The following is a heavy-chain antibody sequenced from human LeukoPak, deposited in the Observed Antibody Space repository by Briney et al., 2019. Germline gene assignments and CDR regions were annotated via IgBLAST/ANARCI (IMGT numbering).Heavy chain of an antibody. CDR2: INPNSCDT. V-gene: IGHV1-2*02. Sequence: ASVKVSCKTSGYTFTGYYLHWVRQAPGQGLEWMGWINPNSCDTTYTQKFQGRVTMTGDTSISTAYMELSRLMSDDTAVYYCARIGLKSSGYYRLDYWGQGTLVTVSS. CDR3: ARIGLKSSGYYRLDY. D-gene: IGHD3-22*01. CDR1: GYTFTGYY. J-gene: IGHJ4*02.